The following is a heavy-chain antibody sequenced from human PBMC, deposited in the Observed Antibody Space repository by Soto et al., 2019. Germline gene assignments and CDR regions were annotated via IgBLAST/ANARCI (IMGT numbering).Heavy chain of an antibody. J-gene: IGHJ5*02. V-gene: IGHV4-59*08. CDR2: IYYSGST. D-gene: IGHD5-12*01. CDR1: GGSISSYY. Sequence: PSETLSLTCTVSGGSISSYYWSWIRQPPGKGLEWIGYIYYSGSTNYNPSLKSRVTISVDTSKNQFSLKLSSVTAADSAVYYCARRSRGGWFDPWGQGTPVTVSS. CDR3: ARRSRGGWFDP.